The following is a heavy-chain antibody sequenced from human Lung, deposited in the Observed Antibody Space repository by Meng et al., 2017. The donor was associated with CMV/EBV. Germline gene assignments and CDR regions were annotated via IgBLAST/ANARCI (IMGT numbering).Heavy chain of an antibody. CDR1: GSTFSSYA. Sequence: KASGSTFSSYAMSGVRQAPGQGMEWMGGIIPIFGTANYAQKFQGRVTITTDESTSTAYMELSSLRSEDTAVYYCARNPYDYGINWFDPWGQGTLVTVSS. D-gene: IGHD4-17*01. V-gene: IGHV1-69*05. J-gene: IGHJ5*02. CDR3: ARNPYDYGINWFDP. CDR2: IIPIFGTA.